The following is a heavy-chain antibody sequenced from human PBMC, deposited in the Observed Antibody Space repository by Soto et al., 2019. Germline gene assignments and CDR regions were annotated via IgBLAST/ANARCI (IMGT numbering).Heavy chain of an antibody. CDR1: GGTFSSYT. D-gene: IGHD5-12*01. J-gene: IGHJ4*02. V-gene: IGHV1-69*02. CDR3: ERGRDGYNSVDY. Sequence: QVQLVQSGAEVKKPGSSVKVSCKASGGTFSSYTISWVRQAPGQGLEWMGRIIPILGIANYAQKFQGRVTITAYKATSRAYMALSSLRSEDTAVYYCERGRDGYNSVDYWGQGTLVTVSS. CDR2: IIPILGIA.